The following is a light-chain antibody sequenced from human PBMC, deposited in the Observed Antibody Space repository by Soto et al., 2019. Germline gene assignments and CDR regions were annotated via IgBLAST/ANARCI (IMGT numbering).Light chain of an antibody. V-gene: IGLV2-14*01. Sequence: QLVLTQPASVSGSPGQSITISCTGTSSDVGGYNYVSWYQQHPGKAPKLMIYEVSNRPSGVSNRFSGSKSDNTASLTISGLQAEDEADYYCSSYTSSSTYVFGTGTKLTVL. J-gene: IGLJ1*01. CDR2: EVS. CDR1: SSDVGGYNY. CDR3: SSYTSSSTYV.